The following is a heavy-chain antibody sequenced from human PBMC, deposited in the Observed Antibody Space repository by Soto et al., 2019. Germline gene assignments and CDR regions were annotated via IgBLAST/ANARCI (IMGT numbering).Heavy chain of an antibody. V-gene: IGHV4-31*03. CDR1: GGSISGGGGFY. Sequence: QVQLQESGPGLVKASQTLSLTCTVSGGSISGGGGFYWSWIRQHPGKGLEWIGYIYYTGSTYYNPSLRSRDNISVDPSKNQFSLELTSVTAADTAVYYCARRASSGRDPFYFDFWGPGSLVAVSS. CDR2: IYYTGST. CDR3: ARRASSGRDPFYFDF. J-gene: IGHJ4*02. D-gene: IGHD6-6*01.